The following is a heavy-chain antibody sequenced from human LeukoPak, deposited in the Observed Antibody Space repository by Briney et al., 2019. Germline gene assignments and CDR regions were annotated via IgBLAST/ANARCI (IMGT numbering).Heavy chain of an antibody. J-gene: IGHJ6*02. D-gene: IGHD3-3*01. Sequence: GGSLRLSCAASGFTFSDYYMSWIRQAPGKGLEWVSYISSSGSTIYYADSVKGRFTISRDNAKNSLYLQMNSLRAEDTAVYYCARGRLEWLLYAPYYYYYGMDVWGQGTTVTVSS. CDR1: GFTFSDYY. V-gene: IGHV3-11*01. CDR3: ARGRLEWLLYAPYYYYYGMDV. CDR2: ISSSGSTI.